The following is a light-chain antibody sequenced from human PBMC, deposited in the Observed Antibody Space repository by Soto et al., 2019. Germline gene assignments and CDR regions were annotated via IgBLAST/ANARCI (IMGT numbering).Light chain of an antibody. Sequence: QSVLTQPPSVSGAPGQRVTISCTGSSSDIGAGYAVHWYRQLPGTAPKLLIYGNSNRPSGVPDRFSGSKSGTSASLAITGLQAEDAADYYCHSYDSRLSGYVFGTGTKVTVL. V-gene: IGLV1-40*01. J-gene: IGLJ1*01. CDR1: SSDIGAGYA. CDR2: GNS. CDR3: HSYDSRLSGYV.